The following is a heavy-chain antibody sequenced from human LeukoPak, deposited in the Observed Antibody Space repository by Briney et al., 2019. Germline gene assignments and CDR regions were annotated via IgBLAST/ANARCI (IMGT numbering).Heavy chain of an antibody. CDR2: IRSKAYGGTT. Sequence: PGRSLRLSCTASGFTFGDYAMSWVRQAPGKGLEWVGFIRSKAYGGTTEYAASVKGRFTISRDDSKSIAYLQMNSLRAEDTAVYYCARGADTGYSSDSWGQGTLVTVSS. CDR1: GFTFGDYA. CDR3: ARGADTGYSSDS. D-gene: IGHD6-19*01. V-gene: IGHV3-49*04. J-gene: IGHJ5*02.